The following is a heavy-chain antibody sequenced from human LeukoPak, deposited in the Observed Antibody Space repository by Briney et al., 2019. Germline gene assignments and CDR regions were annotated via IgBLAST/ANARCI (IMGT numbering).Heavy chain of an antibody. V-gene: IGHV3-43D*03. CDR2: ISWDGGST. CDR1: GFTFDDYA. J-gene: IGHJ6*03. CDR3: AKDHADSSGWPDYYYYYMDV. Sequence: PGGSLRLSCAASGFTFDDYAMHWVRQAPGKGLEWVSLISWDGGSTYYADSVKGRFTISRDNSKNSLYLQMNSLRAEDTALYYCAKDHADSSGWPDYYYYYMDVWGKGTTVTI. D-gene: IGHD6-19*01.